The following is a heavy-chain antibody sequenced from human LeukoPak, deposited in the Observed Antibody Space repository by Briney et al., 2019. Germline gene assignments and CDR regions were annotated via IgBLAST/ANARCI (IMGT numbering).Heavy chain of an antibody. D-gene: IGHD4-11*01. CDR3: ARDRGQFSNYFDY. Sequence: GGSLRLSCAASGFSFSDYGMHWVRQAPGRGLEWVADIWYDASNKYYGDSVKGRFTISRDNSKNTLYLQMNSLTAEDTAVYYCARDRGQFSNYFDYWGQGTLVTVSS. J-gene: IGHJ4*02. CDR1: GFSFSDYG. V-gene: IGHV3-33*01. CDR2: IWYDASNK.